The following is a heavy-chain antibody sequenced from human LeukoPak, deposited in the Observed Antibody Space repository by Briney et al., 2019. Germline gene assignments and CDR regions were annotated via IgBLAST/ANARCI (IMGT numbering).Heavy chain of an antibody. J-gene: IGHJ4*02. V-gene: IGHV1-8*01. CDR1: GYTFTSYD. CDR3: ARKRAAYCSGSSCYSFLDY. CDR2: MNPNSGNT. Sequence: ASVKVSCKASGYTFTSYDINWVRQAPGQGLEWMGWMNPNSGNTGYAQKFQGRVTMTRNTSISTAYMELSSLRSDDTAVYYCARKRAAYCSGSSCYSFLDYWGQGTLVTVSS. D-gene: IGHD2-15*01.